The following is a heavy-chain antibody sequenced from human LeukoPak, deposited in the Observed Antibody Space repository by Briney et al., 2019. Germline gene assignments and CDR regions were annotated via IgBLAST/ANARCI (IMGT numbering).Heavy chain of an antibody. CDR1: GFTVSSNY. D-gene: IGHD4-17*01. J-gene: IGHJ6*02. Sequence: QPGGSLRLSCAASGFTVSSNYMSWVRQAPGKGLEWVSVIYSGGSTYYADSVKGRFTISRDNSKNTLYLQMNSLRAEDTAVYYCARDPINARDYGDYGLDGMDVWGQGTTVTVSS. CDR3: ARDPINARDYGDYGLDGMDV. V-gene: IGHV3-66*01. CDR2: IYSGGST.